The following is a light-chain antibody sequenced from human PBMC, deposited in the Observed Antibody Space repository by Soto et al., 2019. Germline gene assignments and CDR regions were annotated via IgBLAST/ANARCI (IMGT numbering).Light chain of an antibody. CDR2: DVS. J-gene: IGLJ1*01. V-gene: IGLV2-14*01. CDR1: SRDVGGYNS. Sequence: QSALTQPASVSGSPGLSIAISCTGTSRDVGGYNSVSWYQQQPGKVPKLIIYDVSSRPSGVSNRFSGSKSGNTASLTISGLQAEDEGDYYCSSYTTGGSYVFGTGTSSPS. CDR3: SSYTTGGSYV.